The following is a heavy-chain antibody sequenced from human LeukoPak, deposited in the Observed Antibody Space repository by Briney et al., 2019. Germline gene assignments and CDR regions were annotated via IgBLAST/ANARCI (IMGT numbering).Heavy chain of an antibody. CDR1: GGTFSSYA. D-gene: IGHD3-22*01. Sequence: SVKVSCKASGGTFSSYAISWVRQAPGQGLEWMGGIIPIFGTANYAQKFQGKVTITADESTSTAYMELSSLRSEDTAVYYCASSKAYYDSSGYLRYYFDYWGQGTLVTVSS. J-gene: IGHJ4*02. V-gene: IGHV1-69*13. CDR3: ASSKAYYDSSGYLRYYFDY. CDR2: IIPIFGTA.